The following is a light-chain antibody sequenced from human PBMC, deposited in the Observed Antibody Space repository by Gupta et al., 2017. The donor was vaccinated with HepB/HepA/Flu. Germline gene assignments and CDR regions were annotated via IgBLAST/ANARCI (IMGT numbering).Light chain of an antibody. J-gene: IGKJ4*01. Sequence: DIQMTQSPSSLSASVGDRVTITCQASQDITNYLNWYQQKAGKSPKLLIYHASNLETGVPARFSGSGSGTEFTFTITSLQPEDVATYFCQQYDNLPQITFGGGTRLEMK. CDR1: QDITNY. CDR3: QQYDNLPQIT. V-gene: IGKV1-33*01. CDR2: HAS.